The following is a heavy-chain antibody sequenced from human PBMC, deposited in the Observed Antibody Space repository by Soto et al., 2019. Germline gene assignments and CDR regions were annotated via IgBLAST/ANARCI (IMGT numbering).Heavy chain of an antibody. V-gene: IGHV1-18*01. D-gene: IGHD3-3*01. Sequence: QVQLVQSGAEVKKPGASVKVSCKASGYTFSTYGISWVRQAPGQGLEWMGWISAYNGHTNYAQKLQDRVTMTTDTSTNTAYMGLRSLRSDDTAVYYCARVTIFGVVILDYWGQGTLVTVSS. CDR3: ARVTIFGVVILDY. J-gene: IGHJ4*02. CDR2: ISAYNGHT. CDR1: GYTFSTYG.